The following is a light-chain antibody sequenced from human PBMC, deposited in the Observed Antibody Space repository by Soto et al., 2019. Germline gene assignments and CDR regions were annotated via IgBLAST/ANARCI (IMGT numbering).Light chain of an antibody. Sequence: DIEMTQSPSTLSASVGGRVTITCRATQSLNIWLAWYQQKPGKAPKLLISKASSLESGVPSRFSGSGSGTEFSLTISSLQPDDFAIYYCQQYKAYPYTFGQGTKLEMK. CDR2: KAS. J-gene: IGKJ2*01. CDR3: QQYKAYPYT. V-gene: IGKV1-5*03. CDR1: QSLNIW.